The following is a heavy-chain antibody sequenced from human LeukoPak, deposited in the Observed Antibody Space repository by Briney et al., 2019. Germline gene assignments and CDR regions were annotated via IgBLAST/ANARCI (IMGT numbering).Heavy chain of an antibody. CDR2: IYHSGST. V-gene: IGHV4-4*02. J-gene: IGHJ4*02. CDR3: ARDRAAAPRAFDY. CDR1: GGSISSSNW. Sequence: PSETLSLTCAVSGGSISSSNWWSWVRQPPGKGLEWIGEIYHSGSTNYNPSLKSRVTISVDKSKNQFSLKLSSVTAADTAVYYCARDRAAAPRAFDYWGQGTLVTVSS. D-gene: IGHD6-13*01.